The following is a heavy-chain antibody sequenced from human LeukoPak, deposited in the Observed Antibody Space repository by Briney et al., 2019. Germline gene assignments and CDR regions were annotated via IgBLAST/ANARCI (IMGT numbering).Heavy chain of an antibody. CDR2: INHSGST. J-gene: IGHJ4*02. V-gene: IGHV4-34*01. D-gene: IGHD5-24*01. CDR3: ARRWLHRKGFDY. CDR1: GGSFRGYY. Sequence: SETLSLTCAVYGGSFRGYYWSWIRQPPGKGLESTGEINHSGSTNYDPSLKSRVTISVDTSKNQFSLKLSSVTAADTAVYYCARRWLHRKGFDYWGQGTLVTVSS.